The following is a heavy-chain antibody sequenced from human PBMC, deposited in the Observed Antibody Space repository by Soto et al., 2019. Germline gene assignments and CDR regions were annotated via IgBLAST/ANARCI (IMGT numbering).Heavy chain of an antibody. Sequence: PGGSLRLSCAASGFTFSSYGMHWVRQAPGKGLEWVAVISYDGSNKYYADSVKGRSTISRDNSKNTLYLQMNSLRAEDTAVYYCAKDHSRRWYKHYYGMDVWGQGSTVTVSS. CDR3: AKDHSRRWYKHYYGMDV. V-gene: IGHV3-30*18. CDR2: ISYDGSNK. CDR1: GFTFSSYG. D-gene: IGHD6-13*01. J-gene: IGHJ6*02.